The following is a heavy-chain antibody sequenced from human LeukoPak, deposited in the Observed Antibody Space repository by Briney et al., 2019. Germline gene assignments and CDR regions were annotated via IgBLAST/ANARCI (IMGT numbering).Heavy chain of an antibody. CDR2: IIPILGIA. CDR3: ASHKGHYDSSGYTFDY. J-gene: IGHJ4*02. D-gene: IGHD3-22*01. Sequence: SVKVSCKASGGTFSSYAISWVRQAPGQGLEWMGRIIPILGIANYAQKFQGRVTITADKSTSTAYMELSSLRSEDTAVYYCASHKGHYDSSGYTFDYWGQGTLVTVSS. V-gene: IGHV1-69*04. CDR1: GGTFSSYA.